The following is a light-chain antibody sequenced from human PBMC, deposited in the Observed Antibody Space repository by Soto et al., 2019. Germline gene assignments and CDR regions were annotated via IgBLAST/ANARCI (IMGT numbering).Light chain of an antibody. CDR1: QSVSSSY. J-gene: IGKJ4*01. Sequence: EIVLTQSPGTLSLAAGERATLSCRASQSVSSSYLAWYQQKPGQAPRLLIYGASSRATGIPDRFSGSGSGTDFTLTISRLEPEDFALYYCQQYGSSLLFGGGTKVEIK. CDR3: QQYGSSLL. CDR2: GAS. V-gene: IGKV3-20*01.